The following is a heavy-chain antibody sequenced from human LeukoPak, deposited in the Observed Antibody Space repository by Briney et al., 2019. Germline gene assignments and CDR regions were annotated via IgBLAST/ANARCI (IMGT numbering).Heavy chain of an antibody. CDR2: VALDGDT. D-gene: IGHD1-26*01. CDR1: GFTLSDYY. Sequence: ASVTVSCKASGFTLSDYYIHWVRQAPGQGLQWIGQVALDGDTKYSLNFQGRISLTRDTSISTAYMELTSLRSGDTAIYYCARDSVGPEAFDMWGQGTVVIVS. CDR3: ARDSVGPEAFDM. V-gene: IGHV1-2*06. J-gene: IGHJ3*02.